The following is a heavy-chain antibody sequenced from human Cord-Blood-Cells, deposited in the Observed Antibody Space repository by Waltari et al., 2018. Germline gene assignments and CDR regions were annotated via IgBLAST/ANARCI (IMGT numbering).Heavy chain of an antibody. D-gene: IGHD7-27*01. V-gene: IGHV1-8*01. CDR1: GSTFTSYD. J-gene: IGHJ3*02. CDR2: MNPNSGNT. CDR3: ARTTGDQDAFDI. Sequence: QVQLVQSGAEVKKPGASVQVCCKASGSTFTSYDINWVRQATGQGLEWMGWMNPNSGNTGYAQKFQGRVTMTRNTSISTAYMELSSLRSEDTAVYYCARTTGDQDAFDIWGQGTMVTVSS.